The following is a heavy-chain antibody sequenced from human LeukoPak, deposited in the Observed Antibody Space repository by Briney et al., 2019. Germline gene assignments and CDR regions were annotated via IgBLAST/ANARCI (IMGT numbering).Heavy chain of an antibody. CDR1: GYNFPIYW. CDR2: IYPDDSNT. CDR3: ARHMAAAGPGGP. D-gene: IGHD6-13*01. Sequence: GESLQISCQGSGYNFPIYWIGWVRQMPGQGLEWMGIIYPDDSNTIYGPSFQGQVTISADKSISTAYLQWSSLKASDTAMYYCARHMAAAGPGGPWGQGTLVTVSS. V-gene: IGHV5-51*01. J-gene: IGHJ5*02.